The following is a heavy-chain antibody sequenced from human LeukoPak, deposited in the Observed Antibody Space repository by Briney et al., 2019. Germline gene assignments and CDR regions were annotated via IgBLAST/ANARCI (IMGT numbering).Heavy chain of an antibody. D-gene: IGHD1-7*01. CDR2: VKSKTDGGTT. J-gene: IGHJ4*01. Sequence: PLGSPRLSCVASGFTFSDAWMSWVRQAPGKGLEWVGRVKSKTDGGTTDYPAPIKDRFTVSRDDSKNTLYLQMNSLKTEDTAVYYCTTEYNWNYVHWGQGTLVTVSS. CDR3: TTEYNWNYVH. V-gene: IGHV3-15*01. CDR1: GFTFSDAW.